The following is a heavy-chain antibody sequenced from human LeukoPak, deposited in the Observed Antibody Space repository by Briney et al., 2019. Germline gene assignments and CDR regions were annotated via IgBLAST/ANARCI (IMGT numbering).Heavy chain of an antibody. V-gene: IGHV3-21*01. Sequence: PGGSLRLSCAASGFTFSSYSMNWVRQAPGKGLEWVSSISSSSSYIYYAESVKGRVTISRDNAKNSLYLQMNSLRAEDTAVYYCARDHPRYCSSTSCYTPPDYWGQGTLVTVSS. CDR3: ARDHPRYCSSTSCYTPPDY. CDR2: ISSSSSYI. J-gene: IGHJ4*02. D-gene: IGHD2-2*02. CDR1: GFTFSSYS.